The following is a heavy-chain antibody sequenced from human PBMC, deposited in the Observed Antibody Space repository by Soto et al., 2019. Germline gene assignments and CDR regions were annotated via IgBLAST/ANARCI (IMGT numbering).Heavy chain of an antibody. J-gene: IGHJ4*02. V-gene: IGHV4-59*08. CDR3: ARRWGRTFDY. CDR1: GGSISSYY. CDR2: IYYSGST. Sequence: QVQLQESGPGLVKPSETLSLTCTVSGGSISSYYWSWIRQPPGKGLEWIGYIYYSGSTNYNPSLKSRGNISVDTSKNQFSLKLSSVTAADTAVYYCARRWGRTFDYWGQGTLVTVSS. D-gene: IGHD1-26*01.